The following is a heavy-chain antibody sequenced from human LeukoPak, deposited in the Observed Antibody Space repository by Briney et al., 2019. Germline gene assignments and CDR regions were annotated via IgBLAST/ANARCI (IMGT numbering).Heavy chain of an antibody. D-gene: IGHD6-13*01. V-gene: IGHV3-9*01. CDR2: ISWNSGSI. CDR1: GFTFDDYA. CDR3: AKGVYRSSWFHFDY. Sequence: PGGSLRLSCAASGFTFDDYAMHWVRQAPGKGLEWVSGISWNSGSIGYADSVKGRFTISRDNAKNSLYLQMNSLRAEDTALYYCAKGVYRSSWFHFDYWGQGTLVTVSS. J-gene: IGHJ4*02.